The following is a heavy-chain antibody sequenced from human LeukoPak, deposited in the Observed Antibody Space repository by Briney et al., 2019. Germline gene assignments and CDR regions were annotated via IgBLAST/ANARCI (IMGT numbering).Heavy chain of an antibody. J-gene: IGHJ5*02. CDR1: GFPFPSYY. CDR2: INPNSGGT. Sequence: ASVKVSCKTSGFPFPSYYLHWVRQAPGQGLEWMGWINPNSGGTKYAQSLQGRVTMTRDTSVATTYLELKSLTSNDTAVYYCAKGRAIIPRGRGLNWLDPWGQGTLVTVSS. CDR3: AKGRAIIPRGRGLNWLDP. D-gene: IGHD3/OR15-3a*01. V-gene: IGHV1-2*02.